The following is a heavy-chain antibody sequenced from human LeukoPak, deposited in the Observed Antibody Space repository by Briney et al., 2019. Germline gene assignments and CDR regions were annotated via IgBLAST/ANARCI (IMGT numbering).Heavy chain of an antibody. J-gene: IGHJ4*02. CDR2: ISYDGSNK. D-gene: IGHD1-26*01. V-gene: IGHV3-30*18. CDR3: AKDRDSGSYLDY. CDR1: GFTFSSYG. Sequence: GGSLRLSCAASGFTFSSYGMHWVRQAPGKGLEWVAVISYDGSNKHYADSVKGRFTISRDNSKNTLYLQMNSLRAEDTAVYYRAKDRDSGSYLDYWGQGTLVTVSS.